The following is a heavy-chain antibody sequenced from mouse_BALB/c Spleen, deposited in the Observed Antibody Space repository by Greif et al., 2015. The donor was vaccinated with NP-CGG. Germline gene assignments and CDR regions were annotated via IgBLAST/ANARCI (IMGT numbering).Heavy chain of an antibody. CDR2: INPGSGGT. Sequence: LVESGAELVRPGTSVKVSCKASGYAFTNYLIEWVKQRPGQGLEWIGVINPGSGGTNYNEKFKGKATLTADKSSSTAYMQLSSLTSDDPAVYFCAREGDYGFAYWGQGTLVTVSA. V-gene: IGHV1-54*01. J-gene: IGHJ3*01. CDR1: GYAFTNYL. CDR3: AREGDYGFAY. D-gene: IGHD2-4*01.